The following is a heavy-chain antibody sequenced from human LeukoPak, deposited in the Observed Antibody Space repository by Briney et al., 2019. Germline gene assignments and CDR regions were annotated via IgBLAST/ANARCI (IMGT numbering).Heavy chain of an antibody. CDR1: GFTLSSYA. Sequence: QPGGSLRLSCTASGFTLSSYAMSWVRQAPGEGLEWVSTISGSADNTNYAEAVKGRFTISRDNSKNTMYLQMNSLRAEDTAVYYCASNLSGSYYNWFDPWGQGTLVTVSS. V-gene: IGHV3-23*01. CDR3: ASNLSGSYYNWFDP. J-gene: IGHJ5*02. D-gene: IGHD1-26*01. CDR2: ISGSADNT.